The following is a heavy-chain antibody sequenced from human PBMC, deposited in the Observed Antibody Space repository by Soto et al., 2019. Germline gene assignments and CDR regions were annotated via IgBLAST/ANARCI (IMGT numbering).Heavy chain of an antibody. CDR2: VHISGHS. D-gene: IGHD1-1*01. Sequence: KPSETLSLTCTLSGGSVRAPDWWNWVRQSPDKGLEWIAEVHISGHSNYNPSPRSRVSVSIDSSKNQFYLNLNSVTAADTAIYYCARVRQGCSANNCYFDPWGQGAQVTVSS. CDR3: ARVRQGCSANNCYFDP. V-gene: IGHV4-4*02. J-gene: IGHJ5*01. CDR1: GGSVRAPDW.